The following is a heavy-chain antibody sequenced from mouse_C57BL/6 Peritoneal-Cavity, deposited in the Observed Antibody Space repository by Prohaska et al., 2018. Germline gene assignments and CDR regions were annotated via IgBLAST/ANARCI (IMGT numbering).Heavy chain of an antibody. J-gene: IGHJ2*01. CDR2: INPNNGGT. CDR3: ASRGFDY. V-gene: IGHV1-22*01. Sequence: HGKSLECIGYINPNNGGTSYNQKFKGKATLTVNKSSSTAYMELRSLTSEDSAVYYCASRGFDYWGQGTTPTVSS.